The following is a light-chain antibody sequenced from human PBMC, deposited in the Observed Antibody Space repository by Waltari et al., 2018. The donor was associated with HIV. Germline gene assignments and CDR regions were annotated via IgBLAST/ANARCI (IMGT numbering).Light chain of an antibody. V-gene: IGLV3-1*01. CDR3: QAWDANHAV. CDR1: KLADKF. CDR2: QGS. Sequence: TQPPSVSVPSGQTASIPCSGEKLADKFPCWYQKKPGQPPILLVYQGSRRPSGIPERISGSKAANTATLTIRGAQPLDEADYFCQAWDANHAVFGGGAALTVL. J-gene: IGLJ2*01.